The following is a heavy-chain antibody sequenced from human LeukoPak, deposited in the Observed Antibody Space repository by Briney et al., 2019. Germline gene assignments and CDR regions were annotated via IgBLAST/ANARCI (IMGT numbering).Heavy chain of an antibody. CDR3: ARGPYYDSSGYYIY. J-gene: IGHJ4*02. D-gene: IGHD3-22*01. CDR1: GGSFSGYY. Sequence: SETLSLTCAVYGGSFSGYYWSWIRQPPGKGLEWIGEINHSGSTNYNPSLKSRVTISVDTPKNQFSLKLSSVTAADTAVYYCARGPYYDSSGYYIYWGQGTLVTVSS. CDR2: INHSGST. V-gene: IGHV4-34*01.